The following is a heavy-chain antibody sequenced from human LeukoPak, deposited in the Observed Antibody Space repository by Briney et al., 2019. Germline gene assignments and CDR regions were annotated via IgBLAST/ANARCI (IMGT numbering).Heavy chain of an antibody. V-gene: IGHV3-30*04. CDR1: GFTFSDHA. CDR2: ISYHARDQ. Sequence: GGSLRLSCTASGFTFSDHAMHWVRQAPGKGLEWVTVISYHARDQFYADSVKGRFTVSRDNSRNILYLQMDSLRAEDSAVYYCAAQPCINGICYLDYWGQGALVTVSS. D-gene: IGHD2-8*01. CDR3: AAQPCINGICYLDY. J-gene: IGHJ4*02.